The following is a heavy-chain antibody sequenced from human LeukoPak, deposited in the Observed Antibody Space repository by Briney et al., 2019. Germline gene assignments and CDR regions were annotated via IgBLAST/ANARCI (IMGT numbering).Heavy chain of an antibody. J-gene: IGHJ5*02. V-gene: IGHV1-18*01. D-gene: IGHD3-16*01. CDR1: GYTFTSYG. CDR2: ISPYNGNT. Sequence: ASVKVSCKASGYTFTSYGISWVRQAPGQGLESMGWISPYNGNTNNAQKFQGRVTMTTDTSTSTAYMELRSLRSDDTAVYYCARVGDMPARFWFDPRGQGTLVTVSS. CDR3: ARVGDMPARFWFDP.